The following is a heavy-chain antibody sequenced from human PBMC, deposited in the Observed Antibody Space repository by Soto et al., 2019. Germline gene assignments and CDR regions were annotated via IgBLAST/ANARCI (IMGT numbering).Heavy chain of an antibody. CDR1: VGSISDFY. V-gene: IGHV4-59*01. Sequence: SETLSLTCNFSVGSISDFYWSWIRQSPGKRLEWIGYLYYTGSTNYNPALKSRVTISLDTSKNQFSLKVRSVTAADTAVYYCARGGGYDFRSSQAPPIDVWGQGTTVTVSS. CDR2: LYYTGST. CDR3: ARGGGYDFRSSQAPPIDV. D-gene: IGHD3-3*01. J-gene: IGHJ6*02.